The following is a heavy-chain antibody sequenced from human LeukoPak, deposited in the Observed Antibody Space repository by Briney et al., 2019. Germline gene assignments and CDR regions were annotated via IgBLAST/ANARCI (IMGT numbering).Heavy chain of an antibody. CDR3: ARGRFSRRGDADY. CDR1: GYTFTGYY. Sequence: ASVKVFCKASGYTFTGYYMHWVRQAPGQGLEWMGWINPNSGGTNYAQKFQGRVTMTRDTSISTAYMELSSLRSEDTAVYYCARGRFSRRGDADYWGQGTLVTVSS. D-gene: IGHD3-16*01. CDR2: INPNSGGT. J-gene: IGHJ4*02. V-gene: IGHV1-2*02.